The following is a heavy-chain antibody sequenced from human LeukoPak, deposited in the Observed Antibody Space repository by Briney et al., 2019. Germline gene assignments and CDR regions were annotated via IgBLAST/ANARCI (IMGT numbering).Heavy chain of an antibody. D-gene: IGHD2-15*01. CDR3: ARDRYCSGGSCHTNFGY. V-gene: IGHV3-21*01. Sequence: GGSLRLSCAASGFTFSSYSMNWVRQAPGKGLEWVSSISSSSYIYYADSVKGRFTISRDNAKNSLYLQMNSLRAEDTAVYYCARDRYCSGGSCHTNFGYWGQGTLVTVSS. CDR1: GFTFSSYS. CDR2: ISSSSYI. J-gene: IGHJ4*02.